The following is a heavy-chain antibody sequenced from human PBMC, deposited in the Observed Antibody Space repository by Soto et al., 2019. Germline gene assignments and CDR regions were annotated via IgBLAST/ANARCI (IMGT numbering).Heavy chain of an antibody. V-gene: IGHV3-30*18. CDR2: ISHDGSNT. CDR1: GFTFRTYA. Sequence: QVQVVESGGGVVQPGRSLRLSCAASGFTFRTYAMHWVRQAPGKGLEWVAVISHDGSNTDYGDSLKGRFTISRDNSKSTLSLQMNSLRPEDTGVYYCAKDAGSTEYFFASWGQGTLVSVSS. J-gene: IGHJ4*02. CDR3: AKDAGSTEYFFAS.